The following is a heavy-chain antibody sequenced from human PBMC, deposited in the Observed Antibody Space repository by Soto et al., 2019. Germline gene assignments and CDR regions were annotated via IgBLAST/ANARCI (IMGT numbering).Heavy chain of an antibody. CDR1: GYTFTSYY. CDR3: AIGLYCSGGSCYPYYFDY. CDR2: INPSGGST. Sequence: ASVKVSCKASGYTFTSYYMHWVRQAPGQGLEWMGIINPSGGSTSYAQKFQGRVTMTRDTSTSTVYMELSSLRSEDTAVYYCAIGLYCSGGSCYPYYFDYWGQGTLVTVSS. V-gene: IGHV1-46*03. D-gene: IGHD2-15*01. J-gene: IGHJ4*02.